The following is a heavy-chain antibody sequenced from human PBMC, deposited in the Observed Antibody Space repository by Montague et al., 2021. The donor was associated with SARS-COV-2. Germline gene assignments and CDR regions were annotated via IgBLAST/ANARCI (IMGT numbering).Heavy chain of an antibody. CDR3: TRRVEGAFQY. CDR2: IYSDGTEK. Sequence: SLRLSCATSGFGMRPFSMSWVRQAPGKGPEWVANIYSDGTEKYVDSVRGRFSISRDNDKKSLFLQMNSLRIEDTALYYCTRRVEGAFQYWGQGSLVTVAS. V-gene: IGHV3-7*03. J-gene: IGHJ4*02. D-gene: IGHD3-3*01. CDR1: GFGMRPFS.